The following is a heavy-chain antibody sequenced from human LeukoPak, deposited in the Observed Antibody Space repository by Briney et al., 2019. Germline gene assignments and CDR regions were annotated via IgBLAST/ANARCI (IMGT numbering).Heavy chain of an antibody. CDR3: AKDYYYGSRSYPNWFDP. CDR2: ISGSGGST. Sequence: GGSLRLSCAASGFTFSSYAMSWVRQAPGKGLEWVSAISGSGGSTYYADSVKGRFTISRDNSKNTLYLQMNSLRAEDTAVYYCAKDYYYGSRSYPNWFDPWGQGTLVTVSS. V-gene: IGHV3-23*01. CDR1: GFTFSSYA. D-gene: IGHD3-10*01. J-gene: IGHJ5*02.